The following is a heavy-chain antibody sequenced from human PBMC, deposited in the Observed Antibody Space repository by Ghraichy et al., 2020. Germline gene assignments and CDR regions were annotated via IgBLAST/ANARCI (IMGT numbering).Heavy chain of an antibody. J-gene: IGHJ4*02. D-gene: IGHD2-15*01. V-gene: IGHV3-74*01. CDR2: INGDGSTT. CDR3: ASGGSISCSGVDCYWGDH. Sequence: GGSLRLSCAASGFTFSTHWIHWVSQAPGKGLVWVSHINGDGSTTTYADSVQGRFTVSRDNAKNTVYLQMNSLSAEDTAVYYCASGGSISCSGVDCYWGDHWGQGTLVTFSS. CDR1: GFTFSTHW.